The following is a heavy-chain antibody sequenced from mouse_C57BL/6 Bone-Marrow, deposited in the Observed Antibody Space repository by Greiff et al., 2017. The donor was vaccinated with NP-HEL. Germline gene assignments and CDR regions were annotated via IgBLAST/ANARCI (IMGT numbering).Heavy chain of an antibody. D-gene: IGHD1-1*01. CDR1: GFTFTDYY. Sequence: EVKLVESGGGLVQPGGSLSLSCAASGFTFTDYYMSWVRQPPGKALEWLGFIRNKANGYTTESSASVKGRFTISRDNSQSILYLQMNALRAEDSATYYCARYGDYGSSYWYFDVWGTGTTVTVSS. J-gene: IGHJ1*03. V-gene: IGHV7-3*01. CDR3: ARYGDYGSSYWYFDV. CDR2: IRNKANGYTT.